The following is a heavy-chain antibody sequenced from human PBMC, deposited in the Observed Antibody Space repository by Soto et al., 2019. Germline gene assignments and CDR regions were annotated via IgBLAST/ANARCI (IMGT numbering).Heavy chain of an antibody. Sequence: QVQLVESGGGVVQPGRSLRLSCAASGFTFSSYGMHWVRQAPGKGLEWVAVIWYDGSNKYYADSVKGRFTISRDNSKNTLYLQMKSLRAEDTAVYYCARGGGLSGGGPYFDYWGQGTLVTVSS. CDR1: GFTFSSYG. V-gene: IGHV3-33*01. D-gene: IGHD3-10*01. J-gene: IGHJ4*02. CDR3: ARGGGLSGGGPYFDY. CDR2: IWYDGSNK.